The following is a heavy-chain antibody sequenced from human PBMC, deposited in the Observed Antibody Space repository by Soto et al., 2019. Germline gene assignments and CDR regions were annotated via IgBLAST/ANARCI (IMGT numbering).Heavy chain of an antibody. J-gene: IGHJ6*03. CDR2: IWYDGSNK. Sequence: QVQLVESGGGVVQPGRSLRLSCAASGFTFSSYGMHWVRQAPGTGLEWVAVIWYDGSNKYYADSVKGRFTISRDNSKNTLYLQMNSLRAEDTAVYYCARGVFSYYYYMDVWGKGTTVTVSS. V-gene: IGHV3-33*01. D-gene: IGHD3-9*01. CDR1: GFTFSSYG. CDR3: ARGVFSYYYYMDV.